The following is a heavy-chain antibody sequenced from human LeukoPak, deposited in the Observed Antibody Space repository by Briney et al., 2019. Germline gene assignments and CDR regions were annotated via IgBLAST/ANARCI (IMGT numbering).Heavy chain of an antibody. CDR3: ARGRYCNGGSCYFDS. CDR1: GFTLSSYA. CDR2: ISNSGVSS. J-gene: IGHJ4*02. V-gene: IGHV3-23*01. Sequence: GGSLRLSCAASGFTLSSYAMSWVRQAPGKGLEWVSGISNSGVSSFYAGSVKGRFTISRDNSKNTLYLQMNSLRGEDTAVYYCARGRYCNGGSCYFDSWGQGTLVTVSS. D-gene: IGHD2-15*01.